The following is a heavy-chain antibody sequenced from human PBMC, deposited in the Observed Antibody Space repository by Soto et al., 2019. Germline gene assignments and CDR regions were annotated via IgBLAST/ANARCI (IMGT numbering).Heavy chain of an antibody. Sequence: PGGSLRLSCAVSGFTFSSIWMSWVRQAPGKGLEWVAYINQDGREKNYADSVKGRFTISRDNAQESLYLQMNSLRAEDTALYYCAKNAGRCGGDCFDFQHWGPGTLVTVSS. CDR3: AKNAGRCGGDCFDFQH. CDR2: INQDGREK. J-gene: IGHJ1*01. CDR1: GFTFSSIW. V-gene: IGHV3-7*01. D-gene: IGHD2-21*02.